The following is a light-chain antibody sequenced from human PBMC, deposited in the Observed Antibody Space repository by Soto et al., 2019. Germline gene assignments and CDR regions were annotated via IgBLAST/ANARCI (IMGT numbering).Light chain of an antibody. CDR1: SSDVGSYNL. J-gene: IGLJ1*01. CDR3: CSYAGSSTYV. CDR2: EGS. Sequence: SVLNQPASVSWSPGQSITISCTGTSSDVGSYNLVSWYQQHPVKAPKLMIYEGSKRPSGVSNRFSGSKSGNTASLTISGLQAEDEADYYCCSYAGSSTYVFGTGTKVTVL. V-gene: IGLV2-23*01.